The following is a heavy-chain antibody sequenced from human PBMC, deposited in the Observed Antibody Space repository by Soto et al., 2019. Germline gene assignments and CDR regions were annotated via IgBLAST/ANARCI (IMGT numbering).Heavy chain of an antibody. D-gene: IGHD3-22*01. CDR2: IYSGGTT. V-gene: IGHV3-66*01. Sequence: EVQLVESGGGLVQPGGSLRLSCAASGFTVNSNYMSWVRQAPGKGLEWVSVIYSGGTTYYADSVKGRFTISRDNSKNTLYLKMNSLRAEDTAVYYCARNGDSSDYRGWFDPWGQGTLVTVSS. CDR3: ARNGDSSDYRGWFDP. CDR1: GFTVNSNY. J-gene: IGHJ5*02.